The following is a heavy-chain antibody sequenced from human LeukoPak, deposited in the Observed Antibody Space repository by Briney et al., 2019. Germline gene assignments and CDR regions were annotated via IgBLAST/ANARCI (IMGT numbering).Heavy chain of an antibody. Sequence: GGSLRLSCSASGFTFSSYAMHWVRQAPGKGLEYVSAISSNGGSTYYADSVKGRFTISRDNSKNTLYPQMSSLRAEDAAVYYCVRLSMVRGAPYYYYGMDVWGKGTTVTVSS. D-gene: IGHD3-10*01. CDR3: VRLSMVRGAPYYYYGMDV. V-gene: IGHV3-64D*06. J-gene: IGHJ6*04. CDR2: ISSNGGST. CDR1: GFTFSSYA.